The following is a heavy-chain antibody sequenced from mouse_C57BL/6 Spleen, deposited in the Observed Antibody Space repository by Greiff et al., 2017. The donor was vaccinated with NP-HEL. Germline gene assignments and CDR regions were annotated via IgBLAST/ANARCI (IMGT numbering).Heavy chain of an antibody. CDR2: IYYSGTI. J-gene: IGHJ4*01. Sequence: EVMLVESGPGLVKPSQTVFLTCTVTGISITTGNYRWSWIRQFPGNKLEWIGYIYYSGTITYNPSLTSRTTITRDTPKNQFFLEMNSLTAEDTATYYCARERGKYDYAMDYWGQGTSVTVSS. D-gene: IGHD5-1-1*01. CDR3: ARERGKYDYAMDY. V-gene: IGHV3-5*01. CDR1: GISITTGNYR.